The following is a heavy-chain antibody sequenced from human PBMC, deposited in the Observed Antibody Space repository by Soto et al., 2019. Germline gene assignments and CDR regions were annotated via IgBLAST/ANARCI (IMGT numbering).Heavy chain of an antibody. Sequence: QVQLQESGPGLVKPSQTLSLTCTVSGGSISSGGYYWSWIRQHPGKGLEGIGYIYYSGSTYYNPSLKSRVTKSVDTAKNQFSLKLSSVTAADTAVYYCARDGALGYYYGSGSYSLGSDVWGKGTTVTVSS. D-gene: IGHD3-10*01. CDR3: ARDGALGYYYGSGSYSLGSDV. CDR2: IYYSGST. J-gene: IGHJ6*04. V-gene: IGHV4-31*03. CDR1: GGSISSGGYY.